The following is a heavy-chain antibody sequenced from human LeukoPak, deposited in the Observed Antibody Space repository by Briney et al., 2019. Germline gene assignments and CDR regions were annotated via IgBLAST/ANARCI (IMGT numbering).Heavy chain of an antibody. J-gene: IGHJ5*02. Sequence: GASVKVSCKASGYTFTSFYMQWVRQAPGQGLEWMGIINPSGGSTNYAQKFQGRVSMTRDMSTSTVYMELSSLRSEDTAVYYCARGVHVRTYDSNHNRFDPWGQGTLVTVSS. CDR1: GYTFTSFY. V-gene: IGHV1-46*01. D-gene: IGHD3-22*01. CDR3: ARGVHVRTYDSNHNRFDP. CDR2: INPSGGST.